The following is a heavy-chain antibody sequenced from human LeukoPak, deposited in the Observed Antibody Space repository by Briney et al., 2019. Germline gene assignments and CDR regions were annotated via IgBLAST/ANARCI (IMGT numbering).Heavy chain of an antibody. CDR1: AFTFSSYS. CDR3: ARDRLITEYYYYMDV. V-gene: IGHV3-21*01. J-gene: IGHJ6*03. Sequence: PGGSLRLSCVASAFTFSSYSMNWVRQAPGKGLEWVSSISSSSSYIYYADSVKGRFTISRDNAKNSLYLQMNSLRAEDTAVYYCARDRLITEYYYYMDVWGKGTTVTVSS. CDR2: ISSSSSYI. D-gene: IGHD1-20*01.